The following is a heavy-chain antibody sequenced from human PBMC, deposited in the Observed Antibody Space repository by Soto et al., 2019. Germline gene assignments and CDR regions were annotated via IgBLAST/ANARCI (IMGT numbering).Heavy chain of an antibody. CDR3: ARDWLRESYFGY. CDR1: GGTFSSYA. V-gene: IGHV1-69*13. Sequence: SVKVPCKASGGTFSSYAISWVRQAPGQGLEWMGGIIPIFGTANYAQKFQGRVTITADESTSTAYMELSSLRSEDTAVYYCARDWLRESYFGYWGQGTLVTVSS. J-gene: IGHJ4*02. CDR2: IIPIFGTA. D-gene: IGHD5-12*01.